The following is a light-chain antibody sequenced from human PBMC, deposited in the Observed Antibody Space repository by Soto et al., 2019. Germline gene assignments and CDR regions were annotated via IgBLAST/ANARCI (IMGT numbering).Light chain of an antibody. CDR1: QAIGNY. CDR2: AAS. CDR3: QKYNGVPLT. V-gene: IGKV1-27*01. J-gene: IGKJ3*01. Sequence: DIQVTQFPSSLSVSVGDRITITCRASQAIGNYLAWYQQKPGKVPKLLIYAASTLQSGVPSRFSGSRSGTDFTLTVSSLQPEDVATYYCQKYNGVPLTFGPGTKVEIK.